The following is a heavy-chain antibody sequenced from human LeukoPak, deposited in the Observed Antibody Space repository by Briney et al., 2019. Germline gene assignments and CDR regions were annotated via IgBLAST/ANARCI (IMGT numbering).Heavy chain of an antibody. J-gene: IGHJ3*02. D-gene: IGHD3-10*01. V-gene: IGHV3-23*01. CDR1: GFSLRAYD. Sequence: GGSLRLSCAASGFSLRAYDLIWVRQAPGKGLDWVSIINGGGDIMMYEDSVKGRFTISRDNSKNTFYLQMNSLRVEDTAVYYFAMRDRGYGLDIWGQGTMVTVSS. CDR2: INGGGDIM. CDR3: AMRDRGYGLDI.